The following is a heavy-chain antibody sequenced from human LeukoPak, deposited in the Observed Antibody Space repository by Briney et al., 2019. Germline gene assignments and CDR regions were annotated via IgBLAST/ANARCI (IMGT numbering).Heavy chain of an antibody. J-gene: IGHJ6*02. D-gene: IGHD3-10*01. CDR1: GGSISSYY. V-gene: IGHV4-59*01. Sequence: SETLSLTCTVSGGSISSYYWSWIRQPPGKGLEWIGYIYYSGSTNYNPSLKSRVTISVDTSKNQFSLKLSSVTAADTAVYYCAGDGSKVYYYGSGSYTPGGMDVWGQGTTVTVSS. CDR3: AGDGSKVYYYGSGSYTPGGMDV. CDR2: IYYSGST.